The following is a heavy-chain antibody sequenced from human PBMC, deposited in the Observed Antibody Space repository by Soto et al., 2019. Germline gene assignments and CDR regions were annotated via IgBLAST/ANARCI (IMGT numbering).Heavy chain of an antibody. CDR3: ASDHSGPD. Sequence: HVLLVQSGPEVRKPGASVNVSCMVSGDSFSKFGINWVRQAPGQGLEWMGWISGYSGQTSYAQKFQGRVTMTRDTSTTTAYMELRTLRSDDTAVYFCASDHSGPDWGQGTLVTVSS. J-gene: IGHJ4*02. D-gene: IGHD6-25*01. CDR2: ISGYSGQT. V-gene: IGHV1-18*01. CDR1: GDSFSKFG.